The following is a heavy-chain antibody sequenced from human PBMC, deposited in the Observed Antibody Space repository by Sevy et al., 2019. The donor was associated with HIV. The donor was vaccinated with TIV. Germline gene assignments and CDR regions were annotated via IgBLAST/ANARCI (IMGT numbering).Heavy chain of an antibody. CDR2: IDPSGGGT. V-gene: IGHV1-46*01. CDR3: ASYTTGSRGDY. D-gene: IGHD1-1*01. Sequence: ASVKVSCKASGYTFTRYYMHWVRQAPGQGLEWMGIIDPSGGGTTYAQKFQGRVRMTRDTSTSTAYMDLTSLRSEDTAVYYCASYTTGSRGDYWGQGSQVTVSS. CDR1: GYTFTRYY. J-gene: IGHJ4*02.